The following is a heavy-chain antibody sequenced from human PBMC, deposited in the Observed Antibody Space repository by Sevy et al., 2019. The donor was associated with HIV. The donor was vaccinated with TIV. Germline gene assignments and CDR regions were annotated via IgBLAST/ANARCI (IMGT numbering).Heavy chain of an antibody. J-gene: IGHJ4*02. CDR3: ARVLYYYDSSGYSYYFDY. V-gene: IGHV1-8*01. D-gene: IGHD3-22*01. CDR2: MNPNSGNT. CDR1: GYTFTSYD. Sequence: ASVKVSCKASGYTFTSYDINWVRQATGQGLEWMEWMNPNSGNTGYAQKFQGRVTMTRNTSISTAYMELSSLRSEDTAVYYCARVLYYYDSSGYSYYFDYWGQGTLVTVSS.